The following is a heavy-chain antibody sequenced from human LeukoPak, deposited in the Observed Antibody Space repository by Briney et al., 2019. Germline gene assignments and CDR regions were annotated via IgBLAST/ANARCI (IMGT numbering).Heavy chain of an antibody. CDR1: GGSFSGYY. V-gene: IGHV4-34*01. Sequence: SETLSLTYAVYGGSFSGYYWSWIRQPPGKGLEWIGEINHSGSTNYNPSLKSRVTISVDTSKNQFSLKLSSVTAADTAVYYCARVSIAAVGRGKGAFDPWGQGTLVTVSS. D-gene: IGHD6-13*01. CDR2: INHSGST. CDR3: ARVSIAAVGRGKGAFDP. J-gene: IGHJ5*02.